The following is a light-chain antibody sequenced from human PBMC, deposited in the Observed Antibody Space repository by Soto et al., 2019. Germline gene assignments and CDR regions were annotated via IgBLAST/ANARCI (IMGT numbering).Light chain of an antibody. V-gene: IGKV4-1*01. CDR1: QSVLYSPNNKNY. Sequence: DIVMTQSPDSLAVSLGERATINCKSSQSVLYSPNNKNYLAWYQQKPGQPPKLVIYWASTRESAVPDRFSGSGSGTDFTLTISSLQAEDVAVYYCQQYYNTPLTFGGGTKVEIK. J-gene: IGKJ4*01. CDR3: QQYYNTPLT. CDR2: WAS.